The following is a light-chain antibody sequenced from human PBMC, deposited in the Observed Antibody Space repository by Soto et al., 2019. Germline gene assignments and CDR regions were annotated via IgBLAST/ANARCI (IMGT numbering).Light chain of an antibody. Sequence: DIQMTQSPSTLSASVGDRVTITCRASQSISSWLAWYQQKPGKAPKLLIYKASSLESGVPSRFSGSGSETEFTLTISSLQPDDFATYYCQQYKSYPWTFGQGTKVDNK. V-gene: IGKV1-5*03. CDR1: QSISSW. CDR2: KAS. CDR3: QQYKSYPWT. J-gene: IGKJ1*01.